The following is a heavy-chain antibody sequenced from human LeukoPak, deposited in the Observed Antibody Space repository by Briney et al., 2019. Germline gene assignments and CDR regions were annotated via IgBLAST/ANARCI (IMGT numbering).Heavy chain of an antibody. CDR1: WFSLSTSGVG. J-gene: IGHJ4*02. CDR2: IYWDDDK. D-gene: IGHD3-10*01. CDR3: ALVMVRGVIDVNYCDY. V-gene: IGHV2-5*02. Sequence: SGPTLVKPTQTLTLTFTFSWFSLSTSGVGVGWIRQPPGKALEWLALIYWDDDKRYSPSLESRLTINKDTSKNQVVLTMTNMDPVDTATYYCALVMVRGVIDVNYCDYWGQGTLVSVSS.